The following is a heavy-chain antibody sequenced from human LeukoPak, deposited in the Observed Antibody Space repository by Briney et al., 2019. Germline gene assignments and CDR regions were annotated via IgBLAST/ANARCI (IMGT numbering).Heavy chain of an antibody. CDR1: GFTFSSYS. Sequence: PGGSLRLSCAASGFTFSSYSMNWVRQAPGKGLEWVSSISSSSSYIYYADSVKGRFTITRDNSKNTLYLQMNSLRAEDTAVYYCAIFLLWFGGAYWGQGTLVTVSS. CDR2: ISSSSSYI. V-gene: IGHV3-21*04. CDR3: AIFLLWFGGAY. J-gene: IGHJ4*02. D-gene: IGHD3-10*01.